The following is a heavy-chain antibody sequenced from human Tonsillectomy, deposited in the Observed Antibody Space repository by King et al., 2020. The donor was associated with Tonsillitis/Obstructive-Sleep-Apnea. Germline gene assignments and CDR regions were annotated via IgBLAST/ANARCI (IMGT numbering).Heavy chain of an antibody. Sequence: QVQLVESGAEVKKPGASVKVSCKASGYTFTSYRITWVRQAPGQGLEWMGWISAYNGNTNYAQKLQGRLTMTTDTSTSTAYMELRSLRSDDTAAYYCVRVDRDMVLGLGFDYWGQGTLVTVSS. CDR3: VRVDRDMVLGLGFDY. D-gene: IGHD2-8*02. CDR2: ISAYNGNT. CDR1: GYTFTSYR. J-gene: IGHJ4*02. V-gene: IGHV1-18*01.